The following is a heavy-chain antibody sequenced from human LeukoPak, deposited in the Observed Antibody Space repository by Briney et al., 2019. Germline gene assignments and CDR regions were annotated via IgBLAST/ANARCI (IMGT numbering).Heavy chain of an antibody. CDR3: AKSLGRAYGSGSSNSPFDY. CDR1: GFTFSSYA. V-gene: IGHV3-23*01. D-gene: IGHD3-10*01. J-gene: IGHJ4*02. CDR2: ISGSGGST. Sequence: PGASLRLSCAAPGFTFSSYAMSWVRQAPGKGLEWVSLISGSGGSTDFADSVKGRFTISRDNSNNTVYLQMNSLRAEDTAVYYCAKSLGRAYGSGSSNSPFDYWGQGTLVTVSS.